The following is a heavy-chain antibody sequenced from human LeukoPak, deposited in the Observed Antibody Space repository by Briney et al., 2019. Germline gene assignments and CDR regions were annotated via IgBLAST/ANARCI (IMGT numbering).Heavy chain of an antibody. CDR3: ASKYYDSSGYYYVS. Sequence: SETLSLTCTVSGGSISSYYWSWIRQPPGKGLEWIGYIYYSGSTNYNPSLKSRVTISVDTSKNQFSLKLSSVTAADTAVYYCASKYYDSSGYYYVSWGQGTLVTVSS. CDR2: IYYSGST. D-gene: IGHD3-22*01. V-gene: IGHV4-59*12. CDR1: GGSISSYY. J-gene: IGHJ4*02.